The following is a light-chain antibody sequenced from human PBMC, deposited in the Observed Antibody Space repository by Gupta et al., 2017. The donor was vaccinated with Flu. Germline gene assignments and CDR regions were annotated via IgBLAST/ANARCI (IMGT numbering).Light chain of an antibody. V-gene: IGKV2-24*01. Sequence: DLVMTQTPLSSPVTLGQPASISCRSRQSVVHSDGNTYLSWLQQRPGQPLRLLIYEVSKGFSGDPDRFTGSGAGTAFTLKIRRVHAEDVAIYYCKQDTRFPPTFGQGTXVEIK. J-gene: IGKJ1*01. CDR2: EVS. CDR3: KQDTRFPPT. CDR1: QSVVHSDGNTY.